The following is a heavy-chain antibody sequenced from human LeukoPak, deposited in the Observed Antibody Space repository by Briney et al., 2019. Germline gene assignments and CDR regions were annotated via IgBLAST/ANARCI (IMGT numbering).Heavy chain of an antibody. CDR1: GYTFTSCD. CDR2: MNPNSGNT. D-gene: IGHD6-19*01. V-gene: IGHV1-8*01. Sequence: ASVKVSCKASGYTFTSCDINWVRQATGQGLEWMGWMNPNSGNTGYGQSFQGRITMTRDITIGTAYMELSNLTSEDTAIYYCTRGSSGRRDNWGQGTLVTVSA. CDR3: TRGSSGRRDN. J-gene: IGHJ4*02.